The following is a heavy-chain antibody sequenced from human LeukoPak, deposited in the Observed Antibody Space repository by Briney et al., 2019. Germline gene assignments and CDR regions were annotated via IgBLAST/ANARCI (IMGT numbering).Heavy chain of an antibody. CDR2: IYYSGST. V-gene: IGHV4-59*08. CDR1: GGSISSYY. CDR3: ARHKSSGPGPLYYYYYGMDV. D-gene: IGHD6-19*01. Sequence: PSETLSLTCTVSGGSISSYYWSWIRQPPGKELEWIGYIYYSGSTNYNPSLKSRVTISVDTSKNQFSLKLSSVTAADTAVYYCARHKSSGPGPLYYYYYGMDVWSQGTTVTVSS. J-gene: IGHJ6*02.